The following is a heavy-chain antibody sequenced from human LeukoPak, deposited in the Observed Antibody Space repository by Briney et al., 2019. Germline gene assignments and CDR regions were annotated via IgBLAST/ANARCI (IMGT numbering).Heavy chain of an antibody. V-gene: IGHV1-18*01. CDR1: GYTFTSYG. CDR2: ISAYNGNT. D-gene: IGHD3-10*01. CDR3: ARDRWFGELSGMDV. Sequence: GASVKVSCKASGYTFTSYGISWVRQAPGQGLEWMGWISAYNGNTNYAQKLQGRVTMTRDTSTSTVYMELSSLRSEDTAVYYCARDRWFGELSGMDVWGQGTTVTVSS. J-gene: IGHJ6*02.